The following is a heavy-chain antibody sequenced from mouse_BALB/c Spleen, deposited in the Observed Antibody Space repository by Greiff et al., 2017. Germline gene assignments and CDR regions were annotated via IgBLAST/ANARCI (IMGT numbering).Heavy chain of an antibody. V-gene: IGHV1-12*01. J-gene: IGHJ4*01. CDR2: IYPGNGDT. CDR3: ARCCGKASMAMDY. Sequence: QVQLKQPGAELVKPGASVKMSCKASGYTFTSYNMHWVKQTPGQGLEWIGAIYPGNGDTSYNQKFKGKATLTADKSSSTAYMQLSSLTSEDSAVYYCARCCGKASMAMDYWGQGTSVTVSS. D-gene: IGHD6-1*01. CDR1: GYTFTSYN.